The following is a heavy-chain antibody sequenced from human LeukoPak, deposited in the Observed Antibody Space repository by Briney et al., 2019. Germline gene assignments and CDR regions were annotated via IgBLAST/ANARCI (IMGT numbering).Heavy chain of an antibody. J-gene: IGHJ4*02. CDR2: IYYSGST. Sequence: SETLSLTCTVSGGSISSSSYYWSWIRQSPGKGLEWIGYIYYSGSTHYNPSLKSRVTISVDASKKHFSLRLSSVTAANTAVYYCARHRQHLVRAPFDYWGQGILVTVSS. CDR1: GGSISSSSYY. D-gene: IGHD6-13*01. V-gene: IGHV4-61*03. CDR3: ARHRQHLVRAPFDY.